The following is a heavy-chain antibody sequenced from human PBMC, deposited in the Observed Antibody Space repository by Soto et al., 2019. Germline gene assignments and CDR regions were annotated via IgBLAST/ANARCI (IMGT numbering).Heavy chain of an antibody. CDR3: GGGQFYFDY. CDR1: GFPFTSYG. V-gene: IGHV3-30*03. D-gene: IGHD3-10*01. Sequence: QVQLVESGGGVVQPGRSLRLSCAASGFPFTSYGMHWVREGPGKGLEWLAVISYDGTNKFYADSVKGRFTISRDNSKKQLLLPMNTLRPEDTGLYFCGGGQFYFDYRGQGTLVIVSS. J-gene: IGHJ4*02. CDR2: ISYDGTNK.